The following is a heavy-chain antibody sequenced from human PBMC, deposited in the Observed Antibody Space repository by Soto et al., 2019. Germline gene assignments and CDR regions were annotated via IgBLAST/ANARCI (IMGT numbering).Heavy chain of an antibody. V-gene: IGHV4-39*01. D-gene: IGHD6-19*01. CDR2: VYYRGTT. CDR3: VRHQRYSSGWYIDY. CDR1: GGSINSANYY. J-gene: IGHJ4*02. Sequence: QLQLQESGPGLVKPSETLSLTCTVSGGSINSANYYWGWIRQPPGKGLEWIGNVYYRGTTYYNPSLKGRVTISGDTSKNQCSLKLSSVTAADSAVFFCVRHQRYSSGWYIDYWGQGTPVTASS.